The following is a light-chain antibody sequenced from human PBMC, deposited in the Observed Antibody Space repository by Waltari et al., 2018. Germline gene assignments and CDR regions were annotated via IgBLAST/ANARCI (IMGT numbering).Light chain of an antibody. J-gene: IGKJ1*01. V-gene: IGKV3-15*01. CDR3: QQYNNWPLT. CDR2: DTS. CDR1: QSVTTN. Sequence: EVVMTQSPATLSVSPGERVTLSCRASQSVTTNLAWYQQKPGQAPRLLIYDTSTRAPGFPARFSGSGSETDFTLIISSLQSEDFAVYYCQQYNNWPLTFGQGTRVEIK.